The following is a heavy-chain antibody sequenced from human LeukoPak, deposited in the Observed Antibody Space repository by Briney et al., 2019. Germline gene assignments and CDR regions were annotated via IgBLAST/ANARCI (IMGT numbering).Heavy chain of an antibody. CDR3: AKASLMDYYDSSGYYSFDY. CDR1: GFTFSSYA. J-gene: IGHJ4*02. CDR2: ISGSGGST. D-gene: IGHD3-22*01. V-gene: IGHV3-23*01. Sequence: GGSLRLSCAASGFTFSSYAMSWVRQAPGKGLEWDSAISGSGGSTYYADSVKGRFTISRDNSKNTLYLQMNSLRAEDTAVYYCAKASLMDYYDSSGYYSFDYWGQGTLVTVSS.